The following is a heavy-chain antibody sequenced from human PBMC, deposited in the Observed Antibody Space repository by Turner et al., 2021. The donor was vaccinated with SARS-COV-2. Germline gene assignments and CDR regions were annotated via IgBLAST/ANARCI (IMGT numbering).Heavy chain of an antibody. CDR3: ARDSFGYYDRSGYYLGGFDY. D-gene: IGHD3-22*01. CDR2: IISSSRYI. J-gene: IGHJ4*02. CDR1: GFTFNSYS. V-gene: IGHV3-21*01. Sequence: EVQLVESGGGLVKPGGSLRLSCAASGFTFNSYSMNWVRQAPVKGLAVVSSIISSSRYIYYEDSVKGRFTISRDNAKNSLYLKMNSLRAEDTAVYYCARDSFGYYDRSGYYLGGFDYWGQGTLVTVSS.